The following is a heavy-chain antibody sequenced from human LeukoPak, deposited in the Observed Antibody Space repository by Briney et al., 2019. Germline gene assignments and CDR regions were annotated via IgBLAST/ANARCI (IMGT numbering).Heavy chain of an antibody. V-gene: IGHV3-23*01. CDR1: GFTFSSYA. Sequence: GGSLRLSCAASGFTFSSYAMSWVRQAPGKGLEWVSAISGSGGSTYYADSVKGRFTISRDNAKNTLYLQMNNLRGEDTALYYCSKAGDTNYYRYGDYWGQGTLVTVSS. CDR3: SKAGDTNYYRYGDY. J-gene: IGHJ4*02. CDR2: ISGSGGST. D-gene: IGHD5-18*01.